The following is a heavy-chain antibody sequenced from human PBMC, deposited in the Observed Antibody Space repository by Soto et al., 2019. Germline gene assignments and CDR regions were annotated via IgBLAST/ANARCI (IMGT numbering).Heavy chain of an antibody. V-gene: IGHV4-39*07. CDR2: IYYSGST. D-gene: IGHD3-3*01. CDR3: AAGAIFGVVPLDY. J-gene: IGHJ4*02. CDR1: GSSISSSSYY. Sequence: SETLSLTCKISGSSISSSSYYWGWIRQPPGKGLEWIGSIYYSGSTYYNPSLKSRVTISVDRSKNQFSLKLSSVTAADTAVYYCAAGAIFGVVPLDYWGQGTLVTVSS.